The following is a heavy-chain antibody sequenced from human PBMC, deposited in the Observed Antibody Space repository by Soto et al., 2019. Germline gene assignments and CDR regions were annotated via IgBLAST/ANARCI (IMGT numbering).Heavy chain of an antibody. V-gene: IGHV3-30-3*01. Sequence: QVQLVESGGGVVQPGRSLRLSCAASGFTFSSYAMHWVRQTPGKGLEWVAVISYDGSNKYYTDSVKGRFTISRDNSKNTLYLQMTSLRAEDTAVYYCASSPMGYDSSGYGDYWGQGTLVTVSS. CDR3: ASSPMGYDSSGYGDY. J-gene: IGHJ4*02. CDR1: GFTFSSYA. CDR2: ISYDGSNK. D-gene: IGHD3-22*01.